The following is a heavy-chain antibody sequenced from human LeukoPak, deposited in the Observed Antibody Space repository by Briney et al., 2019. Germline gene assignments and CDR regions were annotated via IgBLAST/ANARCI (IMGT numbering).Heavy chain of an antibody. CDR2: IYSGGST. D-gene: IGHD2-15*01. J-gene: IGHJ4*02. Sequence: GGSLRLSCAASGFTVSSNYMSWVRQAPGKGLEWVSVIYSGGSTYYADSVKGRFTISRDNSKNTLYLQMNSLRAEDTAVYYCARDLDSTAGCSGGNCYSPGPFNYWGQGILVTVSS. CDR3: ARDLDSTAGCSGGNCYSPGPFNY. CDR1: GFTVSSNY. V-gene: IGHV3-66*01.